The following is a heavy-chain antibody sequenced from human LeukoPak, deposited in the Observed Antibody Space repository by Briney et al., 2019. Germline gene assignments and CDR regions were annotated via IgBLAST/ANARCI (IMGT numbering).Heavy chain of an antibody. Sequence: ASVKVSCKASGYTFTGYYMHWVRQAPGQGLEWMGWITPNSGGTNYAQKFQGRVTMTRDTAISTAYMELSRLRSDGTAVYYCAREVFGATMIDYWGQGTLVTVSS. CDR2: ITPNSGGT. CDR1: GYTFTGYY. J-gene: IGHJ4*02. CDR3: AREVFGATMIDY. D-gene: IGHD1-26*01. V-gene: IGHV1-2*02.